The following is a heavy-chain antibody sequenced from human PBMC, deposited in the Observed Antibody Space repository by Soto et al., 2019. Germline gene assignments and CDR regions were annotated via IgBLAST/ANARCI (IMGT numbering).Heavy chain of an antibody. CDR2: ISNDESDT. CDR1: GDTFSNNG. CDR3: AKATYMNYDDGVFDY. J-gene: IGHJ4*02. Sequence: HGGSLRLSCAASGDTFSNNGMHWARQAPGKGLEWVAFISNDESDTYYVDSVKGRFSISRDNSKNSLYLQMNSLRAEDTALYYCAKATYMNYDDGVFDYWGQGTVVTVSS. V-gene: IGHV3-30*02. D-gene: IGHD4-4*01.